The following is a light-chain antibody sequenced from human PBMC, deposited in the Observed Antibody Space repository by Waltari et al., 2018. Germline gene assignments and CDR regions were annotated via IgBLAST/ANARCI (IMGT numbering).Light chain of an antibody. CDR1: QSITTN. Sequence: EVVMTQSPATLSLSPGERATLSCRASQSITTNFAWYQHKPGQAPRLLIYDASTRATSVPARFSGSGSGTEFTLTISSLQSEDFAVYYCQQYNRWPPITFGQGTRLAIK. CDR3: QQYNRWPPIT. V-gene: IGKV3-15*01. J-gene: IGKJ5*01. CDR2: DAS.